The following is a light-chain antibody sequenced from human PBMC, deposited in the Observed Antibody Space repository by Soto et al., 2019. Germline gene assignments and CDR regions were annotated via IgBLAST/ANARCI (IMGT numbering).Light chain of an antibody. CDR2: EVS. Sequence: QSALTQPPSASGSPGQSVTISCTGTSSDVGGYNYVSWYQQHPGKAPKLMIYEVSKRPSGVPDRFSGSKSANTASPTVSGLQAEDDADYYCSSYAGSNNFVVFGGGTKLTVL. J-gene: IGLJ2*01. CDR3: SSYAGSNNFVV. CDR1: SSDVGGYNY. V-gene: IGLV2-8*01.